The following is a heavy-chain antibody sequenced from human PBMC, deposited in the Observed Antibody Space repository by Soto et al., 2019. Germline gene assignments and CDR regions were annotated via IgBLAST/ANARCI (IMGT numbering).Heavy chain of an antibody. CDR2: INSDGSST. V-gene: IGHV3-74*01. J-gene: IGHJ5*02. CDR3: ARGGDPRISGWFDP. Sequence: GGSLRLSCAASGFTFSSYWMHWVRQAPGKGLGWVSRINSDGSSTSYADSVKGRFTISRDNAKNTLYLQMNSLRAEDTAVYYCARGGDPRISGWFDPWGQGTLVTVSS. CDR1: GFTFSSYW. D-gene: IGHD3-10*01.